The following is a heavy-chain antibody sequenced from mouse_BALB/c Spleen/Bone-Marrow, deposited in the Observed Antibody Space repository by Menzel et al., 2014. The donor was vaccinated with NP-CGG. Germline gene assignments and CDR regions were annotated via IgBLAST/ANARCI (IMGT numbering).Heavy chain of an antibody. Sequence: EVKLVESGGGLVQPGGSVKLSCVASGFTFSNYWMNWVRQSPEKGLEWVAEIRLKSNNYATHYAESVKGRFTISRDDSKSSVYLQMNNLRAEDTGIYYCTRQPYYGYFDYWGQGTTLTVSS. V-gene: IGHV6-6*02. J-gene: IGHJ2*01. CDR2: IRLKSNNYAT. CDR3: TRQPYYGYFDY. CDR1: GFTFSNYW. D-gene: IGHD1-1*01.